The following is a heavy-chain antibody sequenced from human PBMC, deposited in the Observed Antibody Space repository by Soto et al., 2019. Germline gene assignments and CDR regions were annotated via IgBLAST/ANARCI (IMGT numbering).Heavy chain of an antibody. CDR2: IKSKTDGGTT. CDR1: GFTFSNAW. Sequence: PGVSVRLSCAASGFTFSNAWMSWVRQAPGKGLEWVGRIKSKTDGGTTDYAAPVKGRFTISRDDSKNTLYLQMNSLKTEDTAVYYCTTDPDYSNYGGQNYYYGMDVWGQGTTVTVSS. V-gene: IGHV3-15*01. CDR3: TTDPDYSNYGGQNYYYGMDV. J-gene: IGHJ6*02. D-gene: IGHD4-4*01.